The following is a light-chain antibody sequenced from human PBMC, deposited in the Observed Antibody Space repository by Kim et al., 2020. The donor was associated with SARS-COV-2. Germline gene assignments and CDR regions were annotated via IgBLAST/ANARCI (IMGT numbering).Light chain of an antibody. Sequence: ATIAATGGSSNIGAGYDVHWYQQIPGTAPKLLIYDNSNRPSGVPDRFSGSKSGTSASLAITGLQAEDEADYYCQSYDSSLSALYVFGTGTKVTVL. CDR3: QSYDSSLSALYV. V-gene: IGLV1-40*01. J-gene: IGLJ1*01. CDR1: SSNIGAGYD. CDR2: DNS.